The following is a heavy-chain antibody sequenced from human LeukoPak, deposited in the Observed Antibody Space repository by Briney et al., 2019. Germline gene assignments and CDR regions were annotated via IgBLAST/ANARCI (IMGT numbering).Heavy chain of an antibody. J-gene: IGHJ4*02. D-gene: IGHD1-26*01. CDR1: GFTFSSYA. CDR3: AATVGATVYYFDY. V-gene: IGHV3-23*01. Sequence: GGSLRLSCAASGFTFSSYARSWVRQAPGKGLEWVSAISGSGGSTYYADSVKGRLTISRDNSKNTLYLQMNSLRAEDTAVYYCAATVGATVYYFDYWGQGTLVTVSS. CDR2: ISGSGGST.